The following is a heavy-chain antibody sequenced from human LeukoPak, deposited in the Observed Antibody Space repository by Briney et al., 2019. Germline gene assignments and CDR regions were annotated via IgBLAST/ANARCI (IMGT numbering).Heavy chain of an antibody. J-gene: IGHJ4*02. CDR3: AKDTGKYSSGWTDY. CDR1: GFTFSSYG. D-gene: IGHD6-19*01. V-gene: IGHV3-30*02. Sequence: GGSLRLSCAASGFTFSSYGMHWVRQAPGKGLEWVAFIRYDGSNKYYADSVKGRFTISRDNSKNTPYLQMNSLRAEDTAVYYCAKDTGKYSSGWTDYRGQGTLVTVSS. CDR2: IRYDGSNK.